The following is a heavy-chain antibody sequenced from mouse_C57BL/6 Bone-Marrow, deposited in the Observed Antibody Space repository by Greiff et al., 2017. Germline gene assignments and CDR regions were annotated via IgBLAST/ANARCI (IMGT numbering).Heavy chain of an antibody. Sequence: ESGPGLVKPSQSLSLTCSVTGYSITSGYYWNWIRQFPGNKLEWMGYISYDGSNNYNPSLKNRISITRDTSKNQVFLKLNSVTTEDTATYYCARDITTVGGQGTLVTVSA. CDR3: ARDITTV. CDR1: GYSITSGYY. V-gene: IGHV3-6*01. D-gene: IGHD1-2*01. CDR2: ISYDGSN. J-gene: IGHJ3*01.